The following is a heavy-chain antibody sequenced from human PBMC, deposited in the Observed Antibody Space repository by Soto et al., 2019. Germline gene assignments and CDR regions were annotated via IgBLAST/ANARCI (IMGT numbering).Heavy chain of an antibody. V-gene: IGHV3-30-3*01. J-gene: IGHJ6*02. Sequence: GGSLRLSCAASGFTFISYAMHWVLQAPCKGLEWVAVISYDGSNKYYADSVKGRFTISRDNSKNALYLQMNSLRAEDTAVYYCARENQDYGDYYYYGMEVSGQGTTVNVSS. CDR2: ISYDGSNK. CDR3: ARENQDYGDYYYYGMEV. CDR1: GFTFISYA. D-gene: IGHD4-17*01.